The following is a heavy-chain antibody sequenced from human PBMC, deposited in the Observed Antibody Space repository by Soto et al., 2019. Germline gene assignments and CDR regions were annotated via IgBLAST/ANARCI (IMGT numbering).Heavy chain of an antibody. J-gene: IGHJ5*02. V-gene: IGHV4-59*08. CDR1: GGSIANYC. Sequence: PSETLSLTCTVSGGSIANYCWSWIRQSPGKGLEWIGYIYYTGSTKYSPSLKSRVTMSLDTSKNQFSLRLTSVTAADTALYYCARHLIPSHTPARVVYNWFDPWGQGTLVTVSS. CDR2: IYYTGST. CDR3: ARHLIPSHTPARVVYNWFDP. D-gene: IGHD3-16*01.